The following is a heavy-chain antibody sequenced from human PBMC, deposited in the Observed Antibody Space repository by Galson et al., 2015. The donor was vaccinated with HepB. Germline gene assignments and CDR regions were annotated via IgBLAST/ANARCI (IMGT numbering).Heavy chain of an antibody. CDR2: IYYSGST. Sequence: SETLSLTCAVSGYSISSSNWWGWIRQPPGKGLEWIGYIYYSGSTYYNPSLKSRVTMSVDTSKNQFSLKLSSVTAVDTAVYYCARAYRRYYFDYWGQGTLVTVSS. CDR3: ARAYRRYYFDY. CDR1: GYSISSSNW. D-gene: IGHD4-11*01. J-gene: IGHJ4*02. V-gene: IGHV4-28*01.